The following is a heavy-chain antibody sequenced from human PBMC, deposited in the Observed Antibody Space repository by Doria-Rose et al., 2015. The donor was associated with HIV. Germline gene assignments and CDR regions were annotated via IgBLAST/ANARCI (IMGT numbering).Heavy chain of an antibody. CDR2: IFSDDER. J-gene: IGHJ4*02. CDR1: GVSLSSPGMG. CDR3: ARIKSSRWYHKYYFDF. D-gene: IGHD6-13*01. V-gene: IGHV2-26*01. Sequence: QITLKESGPVLVKPTETLTLTCTVSGVSLSSPGMGVSWIRQPPGKALEWLANIFSDDERSYKTSLKSRLTISRGTSKSQVLLIMTDMDPVDTATYYCARIKSSRWYHKYYFDFWGQGTLVIVSA.